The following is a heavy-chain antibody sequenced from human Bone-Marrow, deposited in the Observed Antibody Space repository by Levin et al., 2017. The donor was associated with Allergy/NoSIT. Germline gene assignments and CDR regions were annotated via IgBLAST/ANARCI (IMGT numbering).Heavy chain of an antibody. CDR1: GYTFTGYY. V-gene: IGHV1-2*02. J-gene: IGHJ4*02. CDR3: ARRVQGSGSEIDY. D-gene: IGHD3-10*01. CDR2: INPNSGGT. Sequence: GASVKVSCKASGYTFTGYYMHWVRQAPGQGLEWMGWINPNSGGTNYAQKFQGRVTMTRDTSISTAYMELSRLRSDDTAVYYCARRVQGSGSEIDYWGQGTLVTVSS.